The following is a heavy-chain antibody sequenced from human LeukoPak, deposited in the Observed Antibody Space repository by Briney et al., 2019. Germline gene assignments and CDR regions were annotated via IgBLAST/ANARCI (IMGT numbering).Heavy chain of an antibody. CDR3: ARRYSYYYYMDV. CDR1: GGSISSSSYY. J-gene: IGHJ6*03. Sequence: SETLSLTCTVSGGSISSSSYYWSWIRQPPGKGLEWIGEINHSGSTNYNPSLKSRVTISVDTSKNQFSLKLSSVTAADTAVYYCARRYSYYYYMDVWGKGTTVTISS. D-gene: IGHD1-1*01. V-gene: IGHV4-39*07. CDR2: INHSGST.